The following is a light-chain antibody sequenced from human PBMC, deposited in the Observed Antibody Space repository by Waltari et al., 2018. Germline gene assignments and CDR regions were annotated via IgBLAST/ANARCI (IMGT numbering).Light chain of an antibody. CDR3: QQTYSHFRT. Sequence: DIQMTQSPSSLSASVGDRVTITCRASQSISTYLNWYQQKPGKAPKLLIFAESSLQSGVPSRFRGSASGRDFTLIISSLQPEDFATYYCQQTYSHFRTFGQGTKVEIK. CDR1: QSISTY. CDR2: AES. V-gene: IGKV1-39*01. J-gene: IGKJ1*01.